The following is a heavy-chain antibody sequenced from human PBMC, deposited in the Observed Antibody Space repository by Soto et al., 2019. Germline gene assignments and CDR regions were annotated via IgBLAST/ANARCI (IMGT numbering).Heavy chain of an antibody. Sequence: SETLSLTCTVSGGSISSGGYYWSWIRQHPGKGLEWIGYIYYSGSTYYNPSLKSRVTISVDTSKNQFSLKLSSVTAADTAVYYCAREVPTGVTPWGQGTLVTAPQ. CDR3: AREVPTGVTP. CDR1: GGSISSGGYY. CDR2: IYYSGST. D-gene: IGHD5-12*01. V-gene: IGHV4-31*03. J-gene: IGHJ4*02.